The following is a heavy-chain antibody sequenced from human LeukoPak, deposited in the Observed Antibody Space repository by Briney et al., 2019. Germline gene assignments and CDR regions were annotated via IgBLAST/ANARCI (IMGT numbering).Heavy chain of an antibody. CDR2: ISYDGSNK. D-gene: IGHD2-15*01. Sequence: PGGSLRLSCAASGSTFSSYAMHWVRQAPGKGLEWVAVISYDGSNKYYADSVKGRFTISRDNSKNTLYLQMNSLRAEDTAVYYCARDGDIVVVVAATHFDYWGQGTLVTVSS. V-gene: IGHV3-30-3*01. CDR1: GSTFSSYA. CDR3: ARDGDIVVVVAATHFDY. J-gene: IGHJ4*02.